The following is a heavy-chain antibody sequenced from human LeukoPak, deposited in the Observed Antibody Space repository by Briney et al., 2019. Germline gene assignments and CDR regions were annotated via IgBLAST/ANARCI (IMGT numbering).Heavy chain of an antibody. Sequence: GGSLRLSCAASGFTFDDYAMHWVRQAPGKGLEWVSGISWNSGSMDYADSVKGRFTISRDNAKNSLYLQMNSLRAEDTAVYYCARESGDDFWSGYRDYWGQGTLVTVSS. CDR1: GFTFDDYA. V-gene: IGHV3-9*01. J-gene: IGHJ4*02. D-gene: IGHD3-3*01. CDR2: ISWNSGSM. CDR3: ARESGDDFWSGYRDY.